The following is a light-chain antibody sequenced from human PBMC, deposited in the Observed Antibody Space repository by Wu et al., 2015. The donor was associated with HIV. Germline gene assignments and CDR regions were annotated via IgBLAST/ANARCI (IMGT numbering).Light chain of an antibody. CDR3: HQYGSSPRT. Sequence: EIVLTQSPGTLSLSPGERGTLSCRASQSVSSTYFAWYQRKPGQAPRLLIYGASKRATGIPDRFSASGSGTDFTLPINRLEPEDFAVYYCHQYGSSPRTFGQGTKV. CDR1: QSVSSTY. V-gene: IGKV3-20*01. CDR2: GAS. J-gene: IGKJ1*01.